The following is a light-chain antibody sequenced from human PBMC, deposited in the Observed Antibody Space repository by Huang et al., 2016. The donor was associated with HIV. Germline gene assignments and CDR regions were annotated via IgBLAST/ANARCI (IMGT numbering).Light chain of an antibody. CDR3: QQRSNRPLT. V-gene: IGKV3-11*01. CDR1: QSVNTF. Sequence: EIVLTQSSATLSLSPGERATLSCRASQSVNTFLAWYQQKPGQAPRLLIYDAANRATGIPARLSGSGSGTDFTLTISSLEPEDFAVYYCQQRSNRPLTFGGGTKVEIK. J-gene: IGKJ4*01. CDR2: DAA.